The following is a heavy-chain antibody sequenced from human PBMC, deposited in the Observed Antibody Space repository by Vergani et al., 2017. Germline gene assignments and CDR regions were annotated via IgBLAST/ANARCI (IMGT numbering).Heavy chain of an antibody. CDR3: AKGSLGYCSGGSCYGAY. D-gene: IGHD2-15*01. V-gene: IGHV3-23*01. J-gene: IGHJ4*02. Sequence: EVQLLESGGGLVQPGGSLRLSCAASGFTFSSYAMSWVRQAPGKGLEWVSAISGSGGSKYYADSVKGRFTISRDNSKNTLYLQMNSLRAEDTAVYYCAKGSLGYCSGGSCYGAYWGQGTLVTVSS. CDR2: ISGSGGSK. CDR1: GFTFSSYA.